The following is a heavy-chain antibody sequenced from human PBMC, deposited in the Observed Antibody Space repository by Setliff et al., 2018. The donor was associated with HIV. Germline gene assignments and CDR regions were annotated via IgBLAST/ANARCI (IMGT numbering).Heavy chain of an antibody. CDR1: GFTFSSYA. J-gene: IGHJ4*02. Sequence: PGGSLRLSCAASGFTFSSYAMSWVRQAPGKGLEWVSAISGSGGSTYYADSVKGRFTISRDNSKNTLYLQMNNLRAEDTAIYYCARDMWNRRMFYFDSWGQGTLVTVSS. D-gene: IGHD1-1*01. CDR3: ARDMWNRRMFYFDS. V-gene: IGHV3-23*01. CDR2: ISGSGGST.